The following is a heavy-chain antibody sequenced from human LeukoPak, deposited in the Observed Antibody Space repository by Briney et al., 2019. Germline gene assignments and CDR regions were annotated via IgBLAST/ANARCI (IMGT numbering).Heavy chain of an antibody. V-gene: IGHV3-7*01. CDR1: GFTFSSYW. J-gene: IGHJ3*02. Sequence: PGGSLRLSCAASGFTFSSYWMSWVRQAPGKGLEWVANIKQDGSEKYYVDSVKGRFTISRDNANNSLYLQMNSLRGEDTAVYYCARGYGSGRGAFDIWGQGTMVTVSS. D-gene: IGHD3-10*01. CDR3: ARGYGSGRGAFDI. CDR2: IKQDGSEK.